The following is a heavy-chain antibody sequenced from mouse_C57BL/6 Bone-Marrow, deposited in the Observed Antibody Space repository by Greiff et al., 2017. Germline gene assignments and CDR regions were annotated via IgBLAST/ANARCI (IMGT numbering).Heavy chain of an antibody. V-gene: IGHV1-15*01. J-gene: IGHJ1*03. CDR3: TRNYYGSSYWYFDV. Sequence: VQLQQSGPELVRPGASVTLSCKASGYTFTDYEMHWVKQTPVHGLEWIGAIDPETGGTAYNQKFKGKAILTADKSSSTAYMELRSLTSEDSAVYYCTRNYYGSSYWYFDVWGTGTTVTVSS. CDR1: GYTFTDYE. CDR2: IDPETGGT. D-gene: IGHD1-1*01.